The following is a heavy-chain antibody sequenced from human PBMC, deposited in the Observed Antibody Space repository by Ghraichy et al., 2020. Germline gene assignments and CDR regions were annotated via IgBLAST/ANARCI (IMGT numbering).Heavy chain of an antibody. Sequence: GGSLRLSCAASGFTFSSYGMHWVRQAPGKGLEWVAFIRYDGSNKYYADSVKGRFTISRDNSKNTLYLQMNSLRAEDTAVYYCAKDQKVVVIYAFDYWGQGTLVTVSS. D-gene: IGHD3-22*01. J-gene: IGHJ4*02. CDR3: AKDQKVVVIYAFDY. CDR2: IRYDGSNK. V-gene: IGHV3-30*02. CDR1: GFTFSSYG.